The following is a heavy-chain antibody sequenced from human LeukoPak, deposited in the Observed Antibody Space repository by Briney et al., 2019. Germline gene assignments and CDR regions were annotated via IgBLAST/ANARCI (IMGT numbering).Heavy chain of an antibody. V-gene: IGHV3-7*03. D-gene: IGHD3-10*01. Sequence: GGSLRLSCAASGFTLSTYWMSWVRQAPGKGLEWVANTNQEGSEKYYVDSVKGRFTISKDNAKNALYLQMNSLRAEDTAVYYCARDPPGFGELLDPYYFDYWGQGTLVTVSS. CDR1: GFTLSTYW. CDR3: ARDPPGFGELLDPYYFDY. J-gene: IGHJ4*02. CDR2: TNQEGSEK.